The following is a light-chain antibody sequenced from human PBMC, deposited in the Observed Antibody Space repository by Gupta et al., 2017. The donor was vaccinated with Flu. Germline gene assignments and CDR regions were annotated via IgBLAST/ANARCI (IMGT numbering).Light chain of an antibody. CDR3: CSYAGSYTYWV. CDR2: DVS. J-gene: IGLJ3*02. Sequence: VTISCTGTSSDVGVYNYVSWYQQHPGKAPKLMIYDVSKRPSGVPDRFSGSKSGNTASLTISGPQAEDEADYYCCSYAGSYTYWVFGGGTKLTV. V-gene: IGLV2-11*03. CDR1: SSDVGVYNY.